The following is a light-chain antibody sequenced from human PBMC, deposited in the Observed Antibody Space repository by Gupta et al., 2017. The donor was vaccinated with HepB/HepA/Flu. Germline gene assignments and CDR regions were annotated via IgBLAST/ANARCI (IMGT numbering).Light chain of an antibody. J-gene: IGKJ5*01. CDR2: RAS. CDR1: QDISTW. CDR3: QQAHIFPVT. V-gene: IGKV1-12*01. Sequence: DIQMTQSPSSVSASVGDRVTITCRASQDISTWLAWYQQKPGRAPKVLIYRASTLQSGVPSRFSGSGSGTDFTLSISSLQPEDFATYYCQQAHIFPVTFGQGTRLEIK.